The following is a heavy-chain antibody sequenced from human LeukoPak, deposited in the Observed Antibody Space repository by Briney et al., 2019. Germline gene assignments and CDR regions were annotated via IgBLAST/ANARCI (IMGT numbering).Heavy chain of an antibody. Sequence: ASVKVSCKASGYTFTGYYMRWVRQAPGQGLEWMGWINPNSGDTKYAQNFRGRVTMTRDTSLSTAYMDLSRLRSDDTALYYCARARKARNIYGDYVFLFDYWGQGTLVTVSS. J-gene: IGHJ4*02. D-gene: IGHD4-17*01. CDR2: INPNSGDT. CDR1: GYTFTGYY. V-gene: IGHV1-2*02. CDR3: ARARKARNIYGDYVFLFDY.